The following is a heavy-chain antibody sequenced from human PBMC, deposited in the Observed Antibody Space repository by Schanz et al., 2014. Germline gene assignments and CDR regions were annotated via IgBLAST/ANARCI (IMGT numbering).Heavy chain of an antibody. V-gene: IGHV1-69*02. Sequence: QVHLVQSGAEVKKPGSSVKVSCKASGYTFTSHGISWVRQAPGQGLEWMGKIIPVLNIATYAQRFQGRVSITADTSTNTAYMELSSLTSEDTAVHYCARGRGFYDYWGQGTLVTVSS. J-gene: IGHJ4*02. CDR1: GYTFTSHG. CDR3: ARGRGFYDY. D-gene: IGHD3-10*01. CDR2: IIPVLNIA.